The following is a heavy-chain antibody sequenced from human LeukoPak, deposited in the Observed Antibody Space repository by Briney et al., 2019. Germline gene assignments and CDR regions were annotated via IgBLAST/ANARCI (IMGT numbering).Heavy chain of an antibody. CDR3: AKFDIWSGYAMDV. J-gene: IGHJ6*02. Sequence: GGSLRLSCAASGFTFSSYGMHWVRQAPGKGLEWVAIISFDGSNEYYADSVEGRFTISRDNSKNTLYLQMNSLRAEDTAVYYCAKFDIWSGYAMDVWGQGTTVTVSS. D-gene: IGHD3-3*01. CDR2: ISFDGSNE. CDR1: GFTFSSYG. V-gene: IGHV3-30*18.